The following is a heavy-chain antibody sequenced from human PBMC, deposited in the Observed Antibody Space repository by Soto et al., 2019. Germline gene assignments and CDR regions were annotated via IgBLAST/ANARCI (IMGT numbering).Heavy chain of an antibody. CDR1: GGSITSYI. J-gene: IGHJ4*02. D-gene: IGHD3-22*01. CDR3: ARADDSSARTPDH. CDR2: INYSGIT. Sequence: PXETLSLRFTVSGGSITSYIWSWIRQSPGKGLHWIGYINYSGITMYNPFLKSRVTISVDTANHQFSLKLKSVTAADTAVYYCARADDSSARTPDHWGQGTLVTVPQ. V-gene: IGHV4-59*13.